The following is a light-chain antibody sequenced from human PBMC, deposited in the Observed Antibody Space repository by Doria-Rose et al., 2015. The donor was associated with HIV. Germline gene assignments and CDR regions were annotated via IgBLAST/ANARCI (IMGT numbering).Light chain of an antibody. CDR2: GAS. Sequence: LTQSPSFLSASVGVRVTITCRASQGISRYLAWYQQKPGKAPTLLTFGASTLHSGVPSRFSGSGSGTEFTLTISSLQPEDFATYYCQQFDSFPRTFGQGTKVELK. CDR1: QGISRY. J-gene: IGKJ1*01. V-gene: IGKV1-9*01. CDR3: QQFDSFPRT.